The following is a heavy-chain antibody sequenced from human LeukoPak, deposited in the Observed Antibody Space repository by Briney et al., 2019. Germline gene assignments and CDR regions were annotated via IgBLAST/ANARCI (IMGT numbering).Heavy chain of an antibody. D-gene: IGHD3-3*01. V-gene: IGHV3-33*01. CDR3: ARDNIPRGVVTHSPDS. Sequence: GGSLRLSCAASGFTFSSYGMHWVRQAPGKGLEWVAVIWYDGSNKYYADSVKGRFTISRDNSKNTLYLQMNTLRAEDTAVYYCARDNIPRGVVTHSPDSWGQGTLVTVSS. CDR2: IWYDGSNK. CDR1: GFTFSSYG. J-gene: IGHJ4*02.